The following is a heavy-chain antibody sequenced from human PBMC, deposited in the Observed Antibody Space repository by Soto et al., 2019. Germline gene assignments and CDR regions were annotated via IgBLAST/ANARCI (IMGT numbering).Heavy chain of an antibody. CDR1: GYTLTELS. Sequence: VASVKVSCKVSGYTLTELSMHWVRQAPGKGLEWMGGFDPEDGETIYAQKFQGRVTMTEDTSTDTAYMELSSLRSEDTAVYYCATEGGVAAAAYYYYGMDVWGQGTTVTVSS. V-gene: IGHV1-24*01. CDR3: ATEGGVAAAAYYYYGMDV. D-gene: IGHD6-13*01. J-gene: IGHJ6*02. CDR2: FDPEDGET.